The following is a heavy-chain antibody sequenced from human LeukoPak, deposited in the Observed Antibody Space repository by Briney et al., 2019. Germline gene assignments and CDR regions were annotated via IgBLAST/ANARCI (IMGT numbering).Heavy chain of an antibody. J-gene: IGHJ3*02. CDR3: ARGSTVPKGPHDAFDI. V-gene: IGHV3-30*04. D-gene: IGHD4-17*01. CDR1: GFTFRTYA. CDR2: ISDDGSNK. Sequence: PGRSLRLSCAASGFTFRTYAMNWVRQAPGKGLEWVAVISDDGSNKYYAESVKGQFTISRDNSKNTLYLQMNSLRAEDTAVYYCARGSTVPKGPHDAFDIWGQGTMVTVSS.